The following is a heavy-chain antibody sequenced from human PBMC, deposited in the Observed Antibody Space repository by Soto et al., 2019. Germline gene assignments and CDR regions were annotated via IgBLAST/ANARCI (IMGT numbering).Heavy chain of an antibody. Sequence: SETLSLTCTVSGGFIRGSDYYWGWIRQPPGKGLEWIGNIYYSGTSYSYPSLKGRVTMSVDTSKNQFSMRLSSVTAADTAVYYCTDMRGKWLPRDWGRGIMVT. D-gene: IGHD6-19*01. CDR1: GGFIRGSDYY. J-gene: IGHJ4*02. V-gene: IGHV4-39*01. CDR2: IYYSGTS. CDR3: TDMRGKWLPRD.